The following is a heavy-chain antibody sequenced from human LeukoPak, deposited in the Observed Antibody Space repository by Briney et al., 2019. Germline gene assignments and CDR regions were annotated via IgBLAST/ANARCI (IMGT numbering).Heavy chain of an antibody. J-gene: IGHJ3*02. V-gene: IGHV3-23*01. CDR1: GFTFSSYE. D-gene: IGHD3-22*01. Sequence: PGGSLRLSCAASGFTFSSYEMNWVRQAPGKGLEWVSAISGSGGSTYYADSVKGRFTISRDNSKNTLYLQMNSLRAEDTAVYYCAKTWSVTMIVVDAFDIWGQGTMVTVSS. CDR2: ISGSGGST. CDR3: AKTWSVTMIVVDAFDI.